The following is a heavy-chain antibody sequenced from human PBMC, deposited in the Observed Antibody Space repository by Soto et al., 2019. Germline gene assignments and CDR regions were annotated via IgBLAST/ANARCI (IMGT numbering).Heavy chain of an antibody. J-gene: IGHJ4*02. Sequence: QVQLVQSGAEVKKPGSSMKVSCKASGGTFSNSTINWVRQAPGEGLEWMGRIIPIIGIAAYAQKSHGRVTIIADKSTSTAYMELSSLSSDDTAVYYCATSDRPFLGNDYWGQGTLVTVSS. CDR3: ATSDRPFLGNDY. D-gene: IGHD7-27*01. CDR1: GGTFSNST. V-gene: IGHV1-69*02. CDR2: IIPIIGIA.